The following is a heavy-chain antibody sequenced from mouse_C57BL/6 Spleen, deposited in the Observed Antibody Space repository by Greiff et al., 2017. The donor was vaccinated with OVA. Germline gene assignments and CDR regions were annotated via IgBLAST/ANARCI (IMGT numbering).Heavy chain of an antibody. D-gene: IGHD2-1*01. CDR3: AEFYYVNQYYFAY. V-gene: IGHV14-2*01. CDR2: IDPADGET. J-gene: IGHJ2*01. Sequence: EVQLQQSGAELVKPGASVKLSCTASGFNIKDYYMHWVKQRTEQGLEWIGRIDPADGETKYAPKFQGKATITADKSSNTAYLQLRSLTSSYTAVYYCAEFYYVNQYYFAYWGQGTTLTVSS. CDR1: GFNIKDYY.